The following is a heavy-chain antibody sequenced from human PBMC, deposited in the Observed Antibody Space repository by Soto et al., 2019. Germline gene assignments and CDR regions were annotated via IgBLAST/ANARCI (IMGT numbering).Heavy chain of an antibody. Sequence: ASETLSLTCTVSGGSTTSDYWSWIRQPPGKGLEWLGYIYYSGSTNYNPSLKSRVTISVDTSKNQFSLKLSSVTAADTAVYYCARDGGIAAAGTHSAFDIWGQGTMVTVSS. V-gene: IGHV4-59*01. CDR1: GGSTTSDY. D-gene: IGHD6-13*01. J-gene: IGHJ3*02. CDR3: ARDGGIAAAGTHSAFDI. CDR2: IYYSGST.